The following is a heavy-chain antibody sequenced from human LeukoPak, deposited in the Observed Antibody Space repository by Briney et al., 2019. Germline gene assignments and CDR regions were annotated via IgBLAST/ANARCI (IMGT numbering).Heavy chain of an antibody. CDR3: ARLYSSSWYNFDY. J-gene: IGHJ4*02. V-gene: IGHV4-59*12. CDR2: IYYSGST. D-gene: IGHD6-13*01. Sequence: PSETLSLTCTVSGGSISSYYWSWIRQPPGKGLEWIGYIYYSGSTNYNPSLKSRVTISVDTSKNQFSLKLSSVTAADTAVYYCARLYSSSWYNFDYWGQGTLVTVSS. CDR1: GGSISSYY.